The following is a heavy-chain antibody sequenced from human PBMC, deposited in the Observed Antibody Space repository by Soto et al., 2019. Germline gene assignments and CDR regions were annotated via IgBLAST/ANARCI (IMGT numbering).Heavy chain of an antibody. CDR3: ARDYDSGYSGYVSY. CDR2: ISYDGSNK. CDR1: GFTFSSYA. Sequence: GGSLRLSCAASGFTFSSYAMHWVRQAPGKGLEWVAVISYDGSNKYYADSVKGRFTISRDNAKNSMYLQMNSLRAEDTAVYYCARDYDSGYSGYVSYWGQGTRVTVSS. V-gene: IGHV3-30-3*01. D-gene: IGHD5-12*01. J-gene: IGHJ4*02.